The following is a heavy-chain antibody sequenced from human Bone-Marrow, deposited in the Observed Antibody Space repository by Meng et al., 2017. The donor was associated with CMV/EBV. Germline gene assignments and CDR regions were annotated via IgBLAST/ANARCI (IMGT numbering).Heavy chain of an antibody. CDR1: GFAFSTYA. V-gene: IGHV3-30*14. J-gene: IGHJ4*02. Sequence: GESLKISCAASGFAFSTYAMHWVRQAPGKGLDWVAVIAYYGSDKYYSSSVKGRFTISRDNSENTLYLQMNSLRPEDTAVYYCASSQPTIHHLNNWGQGTLVTVSS. D-gene: IGHD5-24*01. CDR3: ASSQPTIHHLNN. CDR2: IAYYGSDK.